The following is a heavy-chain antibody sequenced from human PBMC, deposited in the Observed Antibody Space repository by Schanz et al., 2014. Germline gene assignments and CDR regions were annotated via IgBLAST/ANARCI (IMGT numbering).Heavy chain of an antibody. D-gene: IGHD5-12*01. CDR1: GFTFSSYA. J-gene: IGHJ3*01. V-gene: IGHV3-48*01. CDR2: ISSSGSFT. Sequence: VQLVESGGGVVQPGRSLRLSCAASGFTFSSYAMHWVRQAPGKGLEWVSYISSSGSFTNYADSVKGRFTISRDNSKNTLYLQMNSLRPEDTAVYYCARDEGKDGYNLAFDVWGQGTMVTVSS. CDR3: ARDEGKDGYNLAFDV.